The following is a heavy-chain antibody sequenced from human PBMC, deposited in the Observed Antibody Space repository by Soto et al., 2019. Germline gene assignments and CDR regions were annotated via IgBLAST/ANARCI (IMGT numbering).Heavy chain of an antibody. J-gene: IGHJ3*02. CDR1: GGTFSSYA. CDR3: ARDQDGSGSPDAFVI. V-gene: IGHV1-69*01. D-gene: IGHD3-10*01. Sequence: QVQLVQSGAEVKKPGSSVKVSCKASGGTFSSYAISWVRQAPGQGLEWMGGIILIFGTANYAQKFQGRLTITAEESTSTAYMERSSLRSEDTAVYYCARDQDGSGSPDAFVIWGQGTMVTVSS. CDR2: IILIFGTA.